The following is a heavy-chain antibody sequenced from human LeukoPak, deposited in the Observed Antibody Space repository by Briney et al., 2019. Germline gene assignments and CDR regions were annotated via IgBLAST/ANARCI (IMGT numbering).Heavy chain of an antibody. D-gene: IGHD2-8*02. Sequence: PGGSLRLSCAASGFTFSSYGMHWVRQAPGKGLEWVAFIRYDGSNKYYADSVKGRFTISRDNSKNTLYLQMNSLRAEDTAVYYCARPVLVGATRSFCDDWGQRTLVTVCS. CDR2: IRYDGSNK. V-gene: IGHV3-30*02. CDR1: GFTFSSYG. CDR3: ARPVLVGATRSFCDD. J-gene: IGHJ4*02.